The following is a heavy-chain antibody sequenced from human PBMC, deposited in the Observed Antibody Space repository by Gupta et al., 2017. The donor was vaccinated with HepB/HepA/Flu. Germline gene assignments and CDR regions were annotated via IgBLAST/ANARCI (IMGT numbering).Heavy chain of an antibody. CDR1: GFTFSSYS. CDR2: ISSSSSYI. CDR3: ARGGRGHTTSFDY. J-gene: IGHJ4*02. V-gene: IGHV3-21*01. Sequence: EVQLVESGGGLVKPGGSLRLSCAASGFTFSSYSMNWVRQAPGKGLEWVSSISSSSSYIYYADSVKGRFTISRDNAKNSLYLQMNSLRAEDTAVYYCARGGRGHTTSFDYWGQGTLVTVSS. D-gene: IGHD3-16*01.